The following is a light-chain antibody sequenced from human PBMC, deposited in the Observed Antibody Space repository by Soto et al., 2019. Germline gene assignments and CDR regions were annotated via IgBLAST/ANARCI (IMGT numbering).Light chain of an antibody. CDR3: QQYGSSPPGYT. V-gene: IGKV3-20*01. Sequence: EIVLTQSPGTLSLSPGDRATLSCRASQSVSSSYLARYQQKPGQAPRLLIYHTSSRPTGIPDRFSDSGSGTDFTLTISRLEPEDFAVYYCQQYGSSPPGYTFAQGTTVDIK. J-gene: IGKJ2*01. CDR2: HTS. CDR1: QSVSSSY.